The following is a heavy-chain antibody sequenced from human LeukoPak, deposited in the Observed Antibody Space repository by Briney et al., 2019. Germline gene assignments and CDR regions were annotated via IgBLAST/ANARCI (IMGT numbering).Heavy chain of an antibody. V-gene: IGHV4-39*07. D-gene: IGHD3-10*01. CDR3: ASREVPYYYGSGSYYPA. CDR1: GGSISSSSYY. J-gene: IGHJ5*02. Sequence: SETLSLTCTVSGGSISSSSYYWGWIRQPPGKGLEWIGSIYYSGSTYYNPSLKSRVTISVDTSKNQFSLKLSSVTAADTAVYYCASREVPYYYGSGSYYPAWGQGTLVTVSS. CDR2: IYYSGST.